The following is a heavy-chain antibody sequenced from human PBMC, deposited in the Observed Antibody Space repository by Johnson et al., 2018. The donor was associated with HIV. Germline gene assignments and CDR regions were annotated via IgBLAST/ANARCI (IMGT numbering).Heavy chain of an antibody. D-gene: IGHD1-26*01. CDR3: ARDQGWELPGDAFDI. V-gene: IGHV3-30-3*01. CDR2: ISYDGSNK. CDR1: GFTFSSYA. Sequence: VQLVESGGGVVQPGGSLRLSCAASGFTFSSYAMHWVRQAPGKGLEWVAVISYDGSNKYYADSVTGRFTISRDNSKNTLYLQMNSLRAEDTAVYYCARDQGWELPGDAFDIWGQGTMVTVSS. J-gene: IGHJ3*02.